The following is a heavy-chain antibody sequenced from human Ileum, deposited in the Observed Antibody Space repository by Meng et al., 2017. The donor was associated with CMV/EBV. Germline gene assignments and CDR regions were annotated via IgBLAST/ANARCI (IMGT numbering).Heavy chain of an antibody. V-gene: IGHV4-4*07. D-gene: IGHD3-10*01. CDR3: TRAAARGVPVHF. CDR2: IHSSGNT. CDR1: VASNSRYN. J-gene: IGHJ4*02. Sequence: SERGLVKPSKTLCVRVKGLVASNSRYNWMSMRQPAGKGLVFSGRIHSSGNTDYNPSLMSRVMMSIYTSKNQLSLNVNSVTAADTAVYYCTRAAARGVPVHFWCQEILVTVSS.